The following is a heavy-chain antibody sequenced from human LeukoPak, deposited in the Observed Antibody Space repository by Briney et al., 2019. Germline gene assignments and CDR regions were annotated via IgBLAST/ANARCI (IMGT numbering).Heavy chain of an antibody. V-gene: IGHV1-8*01. D-gene: IGHD6-13*01. J-gene: IGHJ4*02. CDR1: GYTFTIYD. CDR2: MNPKSGNT. CDR3: ARVGRHRAAALYYFDY. Sequence: ASVRVSFTASGYTFTIYDINWVRQATGQGLEWMGWMNPKSGNTGYAQKFQGRVTMTRNTSISTAYMALSSLRSEDTAVYYCARVGRHRAAALYYFDYWGQGNLVTVSS.